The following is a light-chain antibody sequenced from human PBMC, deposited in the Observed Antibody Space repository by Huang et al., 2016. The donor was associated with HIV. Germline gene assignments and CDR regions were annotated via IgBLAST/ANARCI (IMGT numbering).Light chain of an antibody. Sequence: EIVLTQSPATMSLSLGERATLSCRASQSVSSYVSWYQQKPGQAPRLLIYDASSRATGIPARFSGSGSGTDFTLTIGSLEPEDFAVYYCQHRSNWPPYTFGQGTKLEIK. CDR3: QHRSNWPPYT. CDR1: QSVSSY. J-gene: IGKJ2*01. CDR2: DAS. V-gene: IGKV3-11*01.